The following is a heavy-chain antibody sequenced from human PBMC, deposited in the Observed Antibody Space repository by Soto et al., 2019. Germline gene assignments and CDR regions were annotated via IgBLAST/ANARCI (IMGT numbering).Heavy chain of an antibody. CDR2: MYYSGST. V-gene: IGHV4-61*08. CDR3: ARVYSSGWYNWFDP. Sequence: SETLSLTCAVSGGSISSGGYSWSWIRQPPGKGLEWIGYMYYSGSTNYNPSLKSRVTISVDTSKNQFSLKLSSVTAADTAVYYCARVYSSGWYNWFDPWGQGTLVTVS. J-gene: IGHJ5*02. D-gene: IGHD6-19*01. CDR1: GGSISSGGYS.